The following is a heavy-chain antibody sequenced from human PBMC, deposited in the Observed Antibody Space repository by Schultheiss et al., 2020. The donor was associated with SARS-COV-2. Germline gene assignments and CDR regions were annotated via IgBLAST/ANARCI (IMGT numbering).Heavy chain of an antibody. V-gene: IGHV3-23*01. CDR2: ISGSGGST. D-gene: IGHD6-19*01. CDR1: GFTFSSYA. Sequence: GESLKISCAASGFTFSSYAMSWVRQAPGKGLEWVSAISGSGGSTSYADSVKGRFTISRDNSKNTLYLQMNSLRAEDTAVYYCAKDNSGWYDYYYYGMDVWGQGTTVTVSS. J-gene: IGHJ6*02. CDR3: AKDNSGWYDYYYYGMDV.